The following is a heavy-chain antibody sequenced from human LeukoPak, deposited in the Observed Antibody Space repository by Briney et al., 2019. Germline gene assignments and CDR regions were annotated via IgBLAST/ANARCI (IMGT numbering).Heavy chain of an antibody. CDR1: GFTLSSYW. CDR2: IKEDGSEK. Sequence: PGGSLRLSCAASGFTLSSYWMTWVRQAPGKGLEWVANIKEDGSEKYYVDSVKGRFTISRDNAKNSLYLQMNSLRAEDTAVYYCARAKEDYYGSGTYSTYDWGQGTLVTVSS. D-gene: IGHD3-10*01. J-gene: IGHJ4*02. V-gene: IGHV3-7*01. CDR3: ARAKEDYYGSGTYSTYD.